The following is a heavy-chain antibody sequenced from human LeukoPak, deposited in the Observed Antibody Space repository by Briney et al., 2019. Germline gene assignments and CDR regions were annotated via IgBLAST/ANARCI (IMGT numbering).Heavy chain of an antibody. V-gene: IGHV1-46*01. CDR2: INPSGDGT. CDR3: ARTCCSETSKFDY. J-gene: IGHJ4*02. D-gene: IGHD2-15*01. CDR1: GYTFTRDY. Sequence: ASVKVSCKASGYTFTRDYIHWVRQAPGQGLEWMGVINPSGDGTSYAQKFQGRVTMTRNVSTSTVYMELSSLRSEDTAMYYCARTCCSETSKFDYWGQGTLVTVSS.